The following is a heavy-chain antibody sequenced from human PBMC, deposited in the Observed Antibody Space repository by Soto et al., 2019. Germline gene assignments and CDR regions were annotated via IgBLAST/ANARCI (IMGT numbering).Heavy chain of an antibody. CDR3: ARALTSIGYDTLIGDDAFDI. CDR1: GFTFSVYY. CDR2: ISSSGSTI. D-gene: IGHD5-12*01. V-gene: IGHV3-11*01. Sequence: GGSLRLSCAASGFTFSVYYMSWIRQAPGKGLEWVSHISSSGSTIYYADSVKGRFTISRDNAKNSLYLQMNSLRAEDTAVYYCARALTSIGYDTLIGDDAFDIWGQGTMVTVSS. J-gene: IGHJ3*02.